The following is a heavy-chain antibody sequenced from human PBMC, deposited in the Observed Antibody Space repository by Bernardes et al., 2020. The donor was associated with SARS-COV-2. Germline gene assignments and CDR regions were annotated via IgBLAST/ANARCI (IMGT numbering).Heavy chain of an antibody. CDR2: IYPGDSDT. CDR3: ARSGPEGADC. Sequence: GESLKISCKASGYTFTSYWIGWVRQMPAKGLEWMGIIYPGDSDTNYSPSFQGQVTISADKSISTVYLQWSSLKASDTAMYYCARSGPEGADCWGQGTLVTVSS. J-gene: IGHJ4*02. V-gene: IGHV5-51*01. CDR1: GYTFTSYW. D-gene: IGHD2-15*01.